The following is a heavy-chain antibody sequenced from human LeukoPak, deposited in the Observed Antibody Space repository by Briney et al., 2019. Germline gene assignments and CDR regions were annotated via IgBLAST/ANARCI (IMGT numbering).Heavy chain of an antibody. CDR2: VYYSGST. CDR1: VGSINNYY. D-gene: IGHD3-22*01. V-gene: IGHV4-59*01. Sequence: PSETLSLTCSVSVGSINNYYGSWIRQPPGQGLEWIGSVYYSGSTNYNPSLKSRATISVDTSTNQFSLKLKSVTAADTAVYYCATHLSNTFYDRIWFDPWGQGTLVTVSS. J-gene: IGHJ5*02. CDR3: ATHLSNTFYDRIWFDP.